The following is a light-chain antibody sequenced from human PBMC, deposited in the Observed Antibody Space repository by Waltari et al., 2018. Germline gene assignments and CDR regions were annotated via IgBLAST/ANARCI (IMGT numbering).Light chain of an antibody. J-gene: IGKJ1*01. CDR2: NAS. Sequence: EIVLTQSLGILSFSPGERATLSCRASQAISNSYSACYQHKPVQAPRLLIYNASRRGTGIPDEVSGSRSDTDLTLTISRLEPEDFALYYCQQYGRPPRTFGPGTKVEIK. V-gene: IGKV3-20*01. CDR3: QQYGRPPRT. CDR1: QAISNSY.